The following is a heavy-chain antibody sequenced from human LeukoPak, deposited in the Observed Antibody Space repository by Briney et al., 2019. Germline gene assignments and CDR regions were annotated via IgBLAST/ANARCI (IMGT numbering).Heavy chain of an antibody. D-gene: IGHD6-13*01. CDR1: GYTFTSYY. CDR3: ARDTSSSWYAY. CDR2: INPSGGST. J-gene: IGHJ4*02. Sequence: ASVKVSCKASGYTFTSYYMHWVRQAPGQGLEWMGIINPSGGSTSYARKFQGRVTMARDTSTSTVYMELSSLRSEDTAVYYCARDTSSSWYAYWGQGTLVTVSS. V-gene: IGHV1-46*01.